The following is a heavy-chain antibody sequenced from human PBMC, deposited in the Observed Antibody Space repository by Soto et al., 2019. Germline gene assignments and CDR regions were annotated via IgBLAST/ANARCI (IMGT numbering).Heavy chain of an antibody. Sequence: EVQLVESGGGLVQPGGSLRLSCAASGFTFSSQSMNWVRQAPGKGLEWVSYISSGSSTIYYADSVKGRFTTSRDNAQNSLYLQSNSLRAEDSAVYYCATFTLYAGSSTFDSWGQGTLVTVSS. CDR3: ATFTLYAGSSTFDS. V-gene: IGHV3-48*01. D-gene: IGHD2-8*01. J-gene: IGHJ4*02. CDR1: GFTFSSQS. CDR2: ISSGSSTI.